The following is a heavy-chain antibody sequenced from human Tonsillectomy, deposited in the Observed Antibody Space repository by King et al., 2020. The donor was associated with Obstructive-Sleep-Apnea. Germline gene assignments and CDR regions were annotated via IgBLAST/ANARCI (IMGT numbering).Heavy chain of an antibody. Sequence: QLQESGPGLVKPSETLSLTCTVSGGSISSYYWSWIRQPPGKGLEGIGYIYYSGTTNYNPSLKSRVTISIDTSKNQFSLKLSSVTAADTAVYYCARVSGVIGTIDYWGQGTLVTVSS. J-gene: IGHJ4*02. CDR1: GGSISSYY. D-gene: IGHD3-22*01. CDR2: IYYSGTT. V-gene: IGHV4-59*08. CDR3: ARVSGVIGTIDY.